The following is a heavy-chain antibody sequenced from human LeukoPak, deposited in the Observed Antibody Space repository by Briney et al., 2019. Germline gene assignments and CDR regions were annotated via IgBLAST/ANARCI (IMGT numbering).Heavy chain of an antibody. CDR1: GGSMSPYH. CDR3: ARGNDPGYSYASFDP. D-gene: IGHD5-18*01. Sequence: SETLSLTCTVSGGSMSPYHWSWIRQPPGKGLEWTGYIYYSGSTNYNPSLKSRVTISVDTSKNQFSLKLSSVTAADTAVYYCARGNDPGYSYASFDPWGQGTLVTVSS. CDR2: IYYSGST. J-gene: IGHJ5*02. V-gene: IGHV4-59*01.